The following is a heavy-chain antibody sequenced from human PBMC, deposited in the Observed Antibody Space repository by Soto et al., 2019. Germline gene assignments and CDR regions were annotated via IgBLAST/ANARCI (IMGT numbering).Heavy chain of an antibody. J-gene: IGHJ4*02. D-gene: IGHD6-6*01. CDR3: ARGGIAARRYYFDY. Sequence: SETLSLTCAVYGGSFSGYYWSWIRQPPGKGLEWIGEINHSGSTNYNPSLKSRVTISVDTSKNQFSLKLSSVTAAVTAVYYCARGGIAARRYYFDYRGQGTLVTVSS. V-gene: IGHV4-34*01. CDR1: GGSFSGYY. CDR2: INHSGST.